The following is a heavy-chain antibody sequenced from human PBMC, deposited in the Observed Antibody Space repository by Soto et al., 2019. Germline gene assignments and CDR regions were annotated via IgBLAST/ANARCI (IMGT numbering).Heavy chain of an antibody. CDR2: IYRTGST. CDR1: GGSFTSNNW. CDR3: ASRDPGTSVDY. Sequence: SETLSLTCALSGGSFTSNNWWTWVRQPPGQGLEWIGEIYRTGSTNYNPSLKSRGTISLDKSENQFSLKVTSLTAADTAVYYCASRDPGTSVDYWGQGTLVTVSS. D-gene: IGHD1-7*01. J-gene: IGHJ4*02. V-gene: IGHV4-4*02.